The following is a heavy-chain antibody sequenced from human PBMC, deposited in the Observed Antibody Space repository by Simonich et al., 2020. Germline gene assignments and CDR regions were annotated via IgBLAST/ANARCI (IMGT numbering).Heavy chain of an antibody. V-gene: IGHV4-39*01. Sequence: QLQLQESGPGLVKPSETLSLTCTVSGGSISSSSYYWGWIRQPPGKGLGWIGSIYYSGSTYYNPPLKSRVTISVDTSKNQFSLKLSSVTAADTAVYYCARQRVLMVYAIDYWGQGTLVTVSS. CDR1: GGSISSSSYY. CDR2: IYYSGST. D-gene: IGHD2-8*01. CDR3: ARQRVLMVYAIDY. J-gene: IGHJ4*02.